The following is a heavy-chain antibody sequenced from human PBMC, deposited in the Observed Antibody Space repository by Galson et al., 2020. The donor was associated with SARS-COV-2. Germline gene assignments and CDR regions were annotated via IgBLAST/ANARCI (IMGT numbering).Heavy chain of an antibody. CDR3: ARDGDWAVHDYYYYYGMDV. D-gene: IGHD3-9*01. Sequence: NSGGSLRLSCAASGFTFSSYSMNWVRQAPGKGLEWVSSISSSSSYIYYADSVKGRFTISRDNAKNSLYLQMNSLRAEDTAVYYCARDGDWAVHDYYYYYGMDVWGQGTTVTVSS. J-gene: IGHJ6*02. CDR1: GFTFSSYS. CDR2: ISSSSSYI. V-gene: IGHV3-21*01.